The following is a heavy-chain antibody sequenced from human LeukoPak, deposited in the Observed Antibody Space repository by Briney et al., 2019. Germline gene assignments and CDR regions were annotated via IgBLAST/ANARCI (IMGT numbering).Heavy chain of an antibody. J-gene: IGHJ6*02. CDR2: ICYSGST. Sequence: SETLSLTCTVSGGSISSGDYYWSWIRQPPGKGLEWIGYICYSGSTYYNPSLKSRVTISVDTSKNQFSLKLSSVTAADTAVYYCARDAVDGSGPRYYYYYGMDVWGQGTTVTVSS. CDR3: ARDAVDGSGPRYYYYYGMDV. CDR1: GGSISSGDYY. D-gene: IGHD3-10*01. V-gene: IGHV4-30-4*01.